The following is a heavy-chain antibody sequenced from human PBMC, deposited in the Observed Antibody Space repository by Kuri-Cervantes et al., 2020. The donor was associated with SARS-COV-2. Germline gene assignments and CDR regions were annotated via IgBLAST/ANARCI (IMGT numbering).Heavy chain of an antibody. D-gene: IGHD2-15*01. V-gene: IGHV4-39*07. CDR3: ARVGGGYVDY. CDR2: IYYSGST. Sequence: SETLSLTCTVSGGSISSSSYYWGWIRQPPGKGLEWIGSIYYSGSTYYNPSLKSRVTISVDTSKNQFSLKLSSVTAADTAVYYCARVGGGYVDYWGQGTLVTCSS. CDR1: GGSISSSSYY. J-gene: IGHJ4*02.